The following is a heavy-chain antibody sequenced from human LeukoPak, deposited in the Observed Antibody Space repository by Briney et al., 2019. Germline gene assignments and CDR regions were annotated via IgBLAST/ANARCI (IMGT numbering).Heavy chain of an antibody. CDR1: GFTFSSYA. D-gene: IGHD1-1*01. CDR3: ARVPQTMYAFDI. V-gene: IGHV3-30-3*01. J-gene: IGHJ3*02. Sequence: GGSLRLSCAASGFTFSSYAMHWVRQAPGKGLEWVAVISYDGSNKYYADSVKGRFTISRDNSKNTLYLQMNSLRAEDTAVYYCARVPQTMYAFDIWGQGTMVTVSS. CDR2: ISYDGSNK.